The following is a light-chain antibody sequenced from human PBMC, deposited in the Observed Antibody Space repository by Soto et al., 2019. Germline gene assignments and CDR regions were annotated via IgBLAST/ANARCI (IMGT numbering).Light chain of an antibody. CDR1: SSNIGAGYD. CDR3: QSYDSSLSGSV. J-gene: IGLJ3*02. CDR2: GNS. Sequence: QLVLTQPPSVSGAPGQRVTISCTGSSSNIGAGYDVHWYQQLPGTAPKLLIYGNSNRPSGVPDRFSGSKSGTSASLAITGLQAEDEADSYCQSYDSSLSGSVCGGGTKVTV. V-gene: IGLV1-40*01.